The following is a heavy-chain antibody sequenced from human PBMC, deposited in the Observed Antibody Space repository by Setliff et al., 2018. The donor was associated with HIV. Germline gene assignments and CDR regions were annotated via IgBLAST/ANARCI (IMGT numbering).Heavy chain of an antibody. J-gene: IGHJ6*02. CDR3: AYYSLGNFYLGYYYYHGMDV. V-gene: IGHV3-23*01. CDR1: GFIFSSYA. CDR2: LSGSGGSP. D-gene: IGHD3-10*01. Sequence: GGSLRLSCAASGFIFSSYAMSWVRQAPGKGLEWVSTLSGSGGSPFYADSVKGRFTISRDNSKKTLYLQMNSLRAEDTAVYYCAYYSLGNFYLGYYYYHGMDVWGQGTTVTVSS.